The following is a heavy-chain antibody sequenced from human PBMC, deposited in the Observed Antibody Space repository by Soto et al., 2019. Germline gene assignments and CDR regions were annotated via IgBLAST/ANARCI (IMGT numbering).Heavy chain of an antibody. J-gene: IGHJ4*02. CDR3: AREIRYSGSYWLIDY. Sequence: SETLSLTCTVSGGSISSGDYYWSWIRQPPGKGLEWIGYIYYSGSTYYNPSLKSRVTISVDTSKNQFSLKLSSVTAADTAVYYCAREIRYSGSYWLIDYWGQGTLVTVSS. V-gene: IGHV4-30-4*01. CDR2: IYYSGST. D-gene: IGHD1-26*01. CDR1: GGSISSGDYY.